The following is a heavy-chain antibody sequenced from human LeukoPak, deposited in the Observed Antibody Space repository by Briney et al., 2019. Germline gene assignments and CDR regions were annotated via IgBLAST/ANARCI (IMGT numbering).Heavy chain of an antibody. CDR1: GFTFNSYA. D-gene: IGHD1-14*01. CDR3: ARVRSGDDAFDI. CDR2: IRDSGDST. V-gene: IGHV3-23*01. J-gene: IGHJ3*02. Sequence: GGSLRLSCTASGFTFNSYAMSWVRQAPRKGLEWVSDIRDSGDSTYYADSVKGRFTISRDNAKNSLYLQMNSLRAEDTAVYYCARVRSGDDAFDIWGQGTMVTVSS.